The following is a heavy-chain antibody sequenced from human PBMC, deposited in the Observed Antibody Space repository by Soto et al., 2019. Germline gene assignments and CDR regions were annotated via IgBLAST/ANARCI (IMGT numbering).Heavy chain of an antibody. V-gene: IGHV3-30-3*01. D-gene: IGHD3-3*01. CDR2: ISYDGSKK. CDR3: ARSVAFWSGNEPNNWFDP. Sequence: QVQLVESGGGVVQPGRPLRLSCAASGFTFSSYALHRVRQAPGKGLEWVAVISYDGSKKYYADSVKGRFTISRDNSKNTLYLQMNSLRVEDTAVYYCARSVAFWSGNEPNNWFDPWGQGTLVTVSS. J-gene: IGHJ5*02. CDR1: GFTFSSYA.